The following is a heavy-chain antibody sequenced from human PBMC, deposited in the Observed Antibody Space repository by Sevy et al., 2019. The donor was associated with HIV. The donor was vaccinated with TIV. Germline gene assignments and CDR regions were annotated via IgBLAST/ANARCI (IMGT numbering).Heavy chain of an antibody. V-gene: IGHV3-23*01. J-gene: IGHJ4*02. CDR3: AKDHTSGYTAYDWGIDY. CDR2: ISGSGDNT. D-gene: IGHD5-12*01. CDR1: GFTFSSFA. Sequence: GGSLRLSCAASGFTFSSFAMSWVRQAPGKGLEWVSAISGSGDNTYYADSVKGRFTISRDNSKNTLYLQMNSLRAEDTAVYYCAKDHTSGYTAYDWGIDYWCPGTLVTVSS.